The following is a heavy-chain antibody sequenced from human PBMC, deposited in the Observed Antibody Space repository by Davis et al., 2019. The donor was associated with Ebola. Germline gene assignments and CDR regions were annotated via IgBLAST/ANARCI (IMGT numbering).Heavy chain of an antibody. CDR1: GFTFSSYS. Sequence: GESLKISCVASGFTFSSYSMNWVRQAPGKGLEWVSSISSSSSYIYYADSVKGRFTISRDNAKNSLYLQMNSLRAEDTAVYYCARVRYSGYEPLAFDIWGQGTMVTVSS. CDR3: ARVRYSGYEPLAFDI. CDR2: ISSSSSYI. J-gene: IGHJ3*02. V-gene: IGHV3-21*04. D-gene: IGHD5-12*01.